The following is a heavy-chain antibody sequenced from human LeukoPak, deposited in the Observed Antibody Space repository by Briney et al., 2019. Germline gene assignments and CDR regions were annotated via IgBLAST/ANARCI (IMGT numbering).Heavy chain of an antibody. V-gene: IGHV4-34*01. D-gene: IGHD5-18*01. J-gene: IGHJ4*02. CDR2: INHRGST. CDR1: GGSFSGYH. CDR3: ASTPAMVYFDY. Sequence: PSETLSLTCAVYGGSFSGYHWSWIRQPPGKGLEWIGEINHRGSTNYNPSLKSRVTISVDTSKNQFSLKLSSVTAADTAVYYCASTPAMVYFDYWGQGTLVTVSS.